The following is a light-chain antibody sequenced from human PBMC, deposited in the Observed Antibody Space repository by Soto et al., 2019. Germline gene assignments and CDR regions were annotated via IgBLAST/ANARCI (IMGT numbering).Light chain of an antibody. CDR2: DAS. CDR3: QEYNSYSRT. V-gene: IGKV1-5*01. J-gene: IGKJ1*01. CDR1: QSISSW. Sequence: DIQMTQSPSTLSASVGDRFTITCRASQSISSWLAWYQQKPGKAPKLLIYDASSLESGVPSRFSGSGSGTEFTLSISSLQPDDFATYSCQEYNSYSRTFGQGTKVDIK.